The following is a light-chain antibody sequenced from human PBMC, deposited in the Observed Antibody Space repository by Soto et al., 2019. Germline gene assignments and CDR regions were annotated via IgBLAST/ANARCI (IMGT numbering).Light chain of an antibody. J-gene: IGLJ3*02. CDR3: CSYAGSNTGV. Sequence: QSALTQPASVSGSLGQSITISCTGTGSDIAGYNYISWYQQLPGKAPKLIIYEGSKRPSGVSNRFSGSKSGNTASLTISGLQAEDEADYCCSYAGSNTGVFGGGTQLTVL. V-gene: IGLV2-23*01. CDR1: GSDIAGYNY. CDR2: EGS.